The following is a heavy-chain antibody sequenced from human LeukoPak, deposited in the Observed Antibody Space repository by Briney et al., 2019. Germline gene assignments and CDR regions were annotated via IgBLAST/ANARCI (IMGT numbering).Heavy chain of an antibody. V-gene: IGHV4-34*01. CDR2: INRSGST. Sequence: SETLSLTCAVYGGSFSGYYWSWIRQPPGEGLEWIGEINRSGSTNYNPSLKSRVTISVDTSKNQFSLKLSSVTAADTAVYYCARGRGSRYDPRSYYYGMDVWGQGTTVTVSS. CDR1: GGSFSGYY. CDR3: ARGRGSRYDPRSYYYGMDV. D-gene: IGHD5-12*01. J-gene: IGHJ6*02.